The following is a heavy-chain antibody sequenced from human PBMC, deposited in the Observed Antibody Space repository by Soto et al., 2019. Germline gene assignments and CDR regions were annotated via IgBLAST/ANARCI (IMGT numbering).Heavy chain of an antibody. V-gene: IGHV1-69*06. CDR2: IIPIFGTA. CDR3: ARDRYRDSSGYYRSYYYYGMDV. J-gene: IGHJ6*02. D-gene: IGHD3-22*01. Sequence: QVQLVQSGAEVKKPGSSVKVSCKASGGTFSSYAISWVRQAPGQGLEWMGGIIPIFGTANYAQKFQGRVTITADKSTSTAYMELSSLRSEDTAVYYCARDRYRDSSGYYRSYYYYGMDVWGQGPTVTVSS. CDR1: GGTFSSYA.